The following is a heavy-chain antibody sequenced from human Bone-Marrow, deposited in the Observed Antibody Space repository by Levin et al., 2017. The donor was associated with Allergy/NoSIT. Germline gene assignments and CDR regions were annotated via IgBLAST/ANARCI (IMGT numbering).Heavy chain of an antibody. CDR2: VSAYSGNT. J-gene: IGHJ6*02. CDR1: GYTFTTYG. CDR3: ARGHFPYYYYGMDV. V-gene: IGHV1-18*01. Sequence: ASVKVSCKASGYTFTTYGLTWVRQAPGQGLEWMGWVSAYSGNTNYALNLQDRVTITTDTATNTAYIELTSLRTDDRDIYYCARGHFPYYYYGMDVWGQGTTVVVSS.